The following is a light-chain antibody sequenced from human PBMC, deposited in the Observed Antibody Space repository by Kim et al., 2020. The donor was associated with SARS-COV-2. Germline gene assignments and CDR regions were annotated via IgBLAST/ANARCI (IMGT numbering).Light chain of an antibody. CDR1: SGSIASNY. Sequence: KTVTISCPRSSGSIASNYVQWYQQRPGSAPTTVIYADNQRPSGVPDRFSGSIDSSSNSASLTISGLKTEDEADYYCQSYDSSNHVVFGGGTQLTV. CDR3: QSYDSSNHVV. J-gene: IGLJ2*01. CDR2: ADN. V-gene: IGLV6-57*03.